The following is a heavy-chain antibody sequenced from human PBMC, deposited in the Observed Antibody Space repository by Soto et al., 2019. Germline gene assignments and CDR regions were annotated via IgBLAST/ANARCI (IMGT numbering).Heavy chain of an antibody. D-gene: IGHD3-10*01. J-gene: IGHJ4*02. CDR2: INWDDDK. Sequence: QITLKESGPTLVNPTQTLTLTCTFSGFSLSTSGVAVGWIRQPPGKALEWLELINWDDDKRYSPAQKSRLTITEVTSRTPVVLTLTTMAPADTATYHCAYGRNVGHYSSSGFDSWGQGSLGTVSS. CDR1: GFSLSTSGVA. V-gene: IGHV2-5*02. CDR3: AYGRNVGHYSSSGFDS.